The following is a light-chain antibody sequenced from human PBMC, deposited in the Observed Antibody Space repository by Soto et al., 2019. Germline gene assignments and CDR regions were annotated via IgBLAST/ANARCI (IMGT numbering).Light chain of an antibody. CDR3: QHYVTSSIT. Sequence: EVVLTQSPGTLSLSPGERVTILCLASQSVSSTSLAWYQQKPGQTPRLLIYGASSRATGTPDRISGGGSGTHFTLTISRLEHEDFGVYYCQHYVTSSITFGQGTRLEIK. CDR1: QSVSSTS. J-gene: IGKJ5*01. V-gene: IGKV3-20*01. CDR2: GAS.